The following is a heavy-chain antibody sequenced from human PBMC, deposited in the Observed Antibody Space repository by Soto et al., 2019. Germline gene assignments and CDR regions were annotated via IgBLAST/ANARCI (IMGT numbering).Heavy chain of an antibody. V-gene: IGHV3-23*01. CDR1: GFTLSSCA. CDR3: AKSPHDLVFGVVYQFDF. Sequence: GGSLRLSCTASGFTLSSCAMSWVRQAPGKGLEWVSGVSGSGGRTDYAESVKGRFTISRDNSENTLHLQMNSLRAEDTAIYYCAKSPHDLVFGVVYQFDFWGQGTLVTVSS. CDR2: VSGSGGRT. D-gene: IGHD3-3*01. J-gene: IGHJ4*02.